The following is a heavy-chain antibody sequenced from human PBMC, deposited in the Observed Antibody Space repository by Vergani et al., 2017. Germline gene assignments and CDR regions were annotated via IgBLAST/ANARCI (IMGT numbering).Heavy chain of an antibody. V-gene: IGHV1-46*01. D-gene: IGHD1-7*01. CDR2: INPSGGST. CDR3: ARDGVTGTTNSYFDY. CDR1: GYTFTSYY. Sequence: QVQLVQSGAEVKKPGASVKVSCKASGYTFTSYYMHWVRQAPGQGLEWMGIINPSGGSTSYAQKFQGRVTMTRDTSTSTVYMELSSLRSEDTAVYYCARDGVTGTTNSYFDYWGQGTLVTVSS. J-gene: IGHJ4*02.